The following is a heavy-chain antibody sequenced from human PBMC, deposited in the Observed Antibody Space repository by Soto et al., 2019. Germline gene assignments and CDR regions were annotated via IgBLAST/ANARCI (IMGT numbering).Heavy chain of an antibody. D-gene: IGHD3-10*01. J-gene: IGHJ4*02. V-gene: IGHV2-5*02. CDR2: IYWDDDK. CDR3: AHNVILLWFGELPKTKGEGYFDY. CDR1: GFSLSTSGVG. Sequence: QITLKESGPPLVKPTQTLTLTCTFSGFSLSTSGVGVGWIRQPPGKALEWLALIYWDDDKRYSPSLKTRLTVTKDTSKNQVVLTMTTMDPVDTATYYCAHNVILLWFGELPKTKGEGYFDYWGQGTLVTVSS.